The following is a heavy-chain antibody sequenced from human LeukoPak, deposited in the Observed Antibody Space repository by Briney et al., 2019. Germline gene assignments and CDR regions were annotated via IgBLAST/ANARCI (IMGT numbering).Heavy chain of an antibody. D-gene: IGHD5-24*01. CDR3: AKDTGYNWFDAFDI. CDR1: GFTFDDYA. V-gene: IGHV3-9*01. J-gene: IGHJ3*02. Sequence: GGSLRLSCAASGFTFDDYAMHWVRQAPGKGLEWVSGISWNSGSIGYADSVKGRFTISRDNAKNSLYLQMNSLRAEDTALYYCAKDTGYNWFDAFDIWGQGTMVTVSS. CDR2: ISWNSGSI.